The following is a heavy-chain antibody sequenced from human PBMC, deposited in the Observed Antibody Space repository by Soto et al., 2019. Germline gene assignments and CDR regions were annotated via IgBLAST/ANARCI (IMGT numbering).Heavy chain of an antibody. J-gene: IGHJ4*02. D-gene: IGHD3-3*01. CDR1: GGAISSNIYY. CDR2: ISYSGNT. CDR3: ARPSYDFWSAVDS. Sequence: QLQLQQSGPGLVKPSETLSLTCTVSGGAISSNIYYWGWIRQPPGKGLEWIGSISYSGNTYYNPSLTSRVTMSVDTSKNQFSRKLSSVTASDTAVYYWARPSYDFWSAVDSWGQGTLVTVSS. V-gene: IGHV4-39*01.